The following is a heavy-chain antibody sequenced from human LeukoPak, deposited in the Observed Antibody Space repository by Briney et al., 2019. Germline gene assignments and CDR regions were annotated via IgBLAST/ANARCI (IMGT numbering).Heavy chain of an antibody. J-gene: IGHJ4*02. V-gene: IGHV1-2*06. Sequence: ASVKVSCKASGYTFTSYYMHWVRQAPGQGLEWMGRINPNSGGTNYAQKFQGRVTMTRDTSISTAYMELSRLRSDDTAVYYCARTLPYTYLSFDYWGQGTLVTVSS. CDR2: INPNSGGT. CDR1: GYTFTSYY. D-gene: IGHD2/OR15-2a*01. CDR3: ARTLPYTYLSFDY.